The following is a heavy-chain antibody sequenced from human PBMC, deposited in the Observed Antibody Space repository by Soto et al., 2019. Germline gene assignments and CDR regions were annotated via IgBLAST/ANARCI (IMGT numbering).Heavy chain of an antibody. CDR3: ETAQGDYDSGRMIYFDY. D-gene: IGHD5-12*01. CDR2: ISSSSSYT. V-gene: IGHV3-11*06. Sequence: GGSLILSCAASGFTFSDYYMSWIRQAPGKGLEWVSYISSSSSYTNYADSVKGRFTISRDNAKNSLYLQMNSLRAEDTAVYYCETAQGDYDSGRMIYFDYWGRGTLVNVSS. CDR1: GFTFSDYY. J-gene: IGHJ4*02.